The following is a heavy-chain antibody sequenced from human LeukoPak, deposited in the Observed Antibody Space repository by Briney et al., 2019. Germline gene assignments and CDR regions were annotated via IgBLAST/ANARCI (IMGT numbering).Heavy chain of an antibody. J-gene: IGHJ4*02. Sequence: PSETLSLTCTVSGGSISGSSYYWGWIRQPPGKGLEWIGNIYYSGSTYYNPSLKSPVTMSIDTSKNQFSLTLTSVTAADTAIYYCASQSTYSSSPDFFDYWGQGTLVTVSS. V-gene: IGHV4-39*01. CDR1: GGSISGSSYY. D-gene: IGHD6-13*01. CDR3: ASQSTYSSSPDFFDY. CDR2: IYYSGST.